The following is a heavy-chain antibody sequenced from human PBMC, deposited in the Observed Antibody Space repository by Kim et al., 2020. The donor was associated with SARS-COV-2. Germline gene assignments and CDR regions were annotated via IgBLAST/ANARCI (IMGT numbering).Heavy chain of an antibody. D-gene: IGHD1-1*01. Sequence: SETLSLTCAVYGGSFSDFYWNWIRQSPGKGLEWIGEINHSVSTNYNPSLKSRVTISVDTPKKQFSLKLKSMTAADMAVYYCARGVRGEGYNSPWGQGTLVTVSS. V-gene: IGHV4-34*01. CDR2: INHSVST. J-gene: IGHJ5*02. CDR1: GGSFSDFY. CDR3: ARGVRGEGYNSP.